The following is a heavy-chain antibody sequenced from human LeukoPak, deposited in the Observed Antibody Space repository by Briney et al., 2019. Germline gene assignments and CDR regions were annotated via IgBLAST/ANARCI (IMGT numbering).Heavy chain of an antibody. J-gene: IGHJ4*02. CDR1: GYTFTSYY. V-gene: IGHV1-46*01. CDR2: ITPSGGST. CDR3: AREGIAARTNFDY. Sequence: ASVKVSCKASGYTFTSYYMHGVRRAPGQGREGMGIITPSGGSTSYAQTFQGRVTMTRDTSPSTVYMELSRLRSEDTAVYYCAREGIAARTNFDYWGQGTLVTVSP. D-gene: IGHD6-6*01.